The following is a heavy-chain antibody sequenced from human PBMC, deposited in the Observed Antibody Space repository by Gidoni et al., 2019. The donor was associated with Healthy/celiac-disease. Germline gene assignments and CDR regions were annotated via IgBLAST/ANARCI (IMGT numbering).Heavy chain of an antibody. D-gene: IGHD3-10*01. J-gene: IGHJ4*02. Sequence: AEVKKPGAAVKVSCKASGETLTTYYMHWVRQGPGQGLEWMGIVSPGGGSTSYAQKFQGRVTMTRYTSTSTVYMELCRLRSADTAVYSCARDRTRIVQAVILLNYWGQGTLVTVSS. V-gene: IGHV1-46*01. CDR1: GETLTTYY. CDR3: ARDRTRIVQAVILLNY. CDR2: VSPGGGST.